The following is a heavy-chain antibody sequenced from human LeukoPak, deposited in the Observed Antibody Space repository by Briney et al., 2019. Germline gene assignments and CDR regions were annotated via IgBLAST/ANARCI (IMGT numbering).Heavy chain of an antibody. CDR1: GGSISSYY. J-gene: IGHJ6*03. CDR3: ARVVPCDYGDYDYYYYYMDV. CDR2: INTSGST. Sequence: PSETLSLTCTVSGGSISSYYCSWVRQPAGKGLEWIGRINTSGSTNYNPSLKSRVTISVDTSKNQFSLKLSSVTAADTAVYYCARVVPCDYGDYDYYYYYMDVWGKGTTVTVSS. D-gene: IGHD4-17*01. V-gene: IGHV4-4*07.